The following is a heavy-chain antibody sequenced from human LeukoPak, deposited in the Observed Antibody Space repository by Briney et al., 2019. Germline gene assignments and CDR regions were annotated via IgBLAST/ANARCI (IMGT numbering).Heavy chain of an antibody. D-gene: IGHD3-22*01. CDR3: ARGSYDSSGYYADY. V-gene: IGHV4-59*01. J-gene: IGHJ4*02. Sequence: SETLSLTCTVSGGSISSYYWSWIRQPPGKGLEWIGYIYYSGSTSYNPSLKSGVTISVDTSKKKFSLKLSSVTAADTAVYYCARGSYDSSGYYADYWGQGTLVTVSS. CDR2: IYYSGST. CDR1: GGSISSYY.